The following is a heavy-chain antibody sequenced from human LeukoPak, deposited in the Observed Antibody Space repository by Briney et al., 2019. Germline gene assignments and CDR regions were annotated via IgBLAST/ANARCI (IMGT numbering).Heavy chain of an antibody. CDR2: IYYSGST. Sequence: SETLSLTCTVSGGSISSSSYYWGWIRQPPGKGLEWIGSIYYSGSTYYNPSLKSRVTISVDTSKNQFSLKLSSVTAADTAVYYCARDGPYWGGFDYWGQGTLLTVSS. V-gene: IGHV4-39*07. D-gene: IGHD7-27*01. CDR3: ARDGPYWGGFDY. CDR1: GGSISSSSYY. J-gene: IGHJ4*02.